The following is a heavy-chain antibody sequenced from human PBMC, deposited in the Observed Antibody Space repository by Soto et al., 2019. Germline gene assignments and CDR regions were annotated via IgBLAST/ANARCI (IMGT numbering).Heavy chain of an antibody. J-gene: IGHJ4*02. V-gene: IGHV3-30-3*01. D-gene: IGHD2-2*01. CDR3: AREGEDIVVVPAAMQYSNYFDY. Sequence: GESLKISCAASGFTFSSYAMHWVRQAPGKGLEWVAVISYDGSNKYYADSVKGRFTISRDNSKNTLYLQMNSLRAEDTAVYYCAREGEDIVVVPAAMQYSNYFDYWGQGTLVTVSS. CDR2: ISYDGSNK. CDR1: GFTFSSYA.